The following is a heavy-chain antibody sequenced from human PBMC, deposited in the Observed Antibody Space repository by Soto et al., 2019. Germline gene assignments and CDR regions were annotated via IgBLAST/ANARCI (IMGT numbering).Heavy chain of an antibody. J-gene: IGHJ6*02. CDR2: INHSGST. CDR3: ARWRGSLDSSGYYPNYYYGMDV. Sequence: KPSETLSLSCAVYGGSFSGYYLSWIRQPPGKGLECIGEINHSGSTNYNPSLKSRVTISVDTSKNQFSLKLSSVTAADTAVYYCARWRGSLDSSGYYPNYYYGMDVWGQGTTVTVYS. V-gene: IGHV4-34*01. D-gene: IGHD3-22*01. CDR1: GGSFSGYY.